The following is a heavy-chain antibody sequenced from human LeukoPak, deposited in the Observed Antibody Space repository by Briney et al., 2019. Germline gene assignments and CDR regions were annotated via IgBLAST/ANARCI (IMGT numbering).Heavy chain of an antibody. Sequence: SETLSLTCTVSGGSISSGSYYWSWIRQPAGKGLEWIGRIYTSGSTNYNPSLKSRVTISVDTSKNQFSLKLSSVTAADTAVYYCARVTQGSGSYYTYYYYYYMDVWGKGTTVTVSS. V-gene: IGHV4-61*02. CDR2: IYTSGST. CDR3: ARVTQGSGSYYTYYYYYYMDV. D-gene: IGHD3-10*01. CDR1: GGSISSGSYY. J-gene: IGHJ6*03.